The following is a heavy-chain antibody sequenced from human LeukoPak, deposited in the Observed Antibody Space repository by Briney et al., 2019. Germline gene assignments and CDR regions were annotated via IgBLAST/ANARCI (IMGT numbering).Heavy chain of an antibody. J-gene: IGHJ1*01. CDR2: ISYDGSNK. CDR1: GFTFSSYG. Sequence: PGRSLRLSCAASGFTFSSYGMHWVRQAPGKGLEWVAVISYDGSNKYYADSVKGRFTISRDNSKNTLYLQMNSLRAEDTAVYYCAKDPYSGSFEYFQHWGQGTLVTVSS. CDR3: AKDPYSGSFEYFQH. V-gene: IGHV3-30*18. D-gene: IGHD1-26*01.